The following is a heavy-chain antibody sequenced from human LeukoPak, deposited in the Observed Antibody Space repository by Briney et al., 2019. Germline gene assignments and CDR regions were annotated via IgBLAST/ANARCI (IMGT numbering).Heavy chain of an antibody. Sequence: PGGSLRLSCAASGFTFSSYWMHWVRQAPGKGLVYVSRINSDGTSTSYADSVKGRFTISRDNAKSTLYLLMNSLRAEDTAVYYCARDIGYSPFDYWGRGTLVTVSS. J-gene: IGHJ4*02. CDR2: INSDGTST. V-gene: IGHV3-74*01. D-gene: IGHD2-15*01. CDR1: GFTFSSYW. CDR3: ARDIGYSPFDY.